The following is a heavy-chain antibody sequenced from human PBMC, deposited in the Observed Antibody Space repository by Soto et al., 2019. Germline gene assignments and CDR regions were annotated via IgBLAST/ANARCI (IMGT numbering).Heavy chain of an antibody. V-gene: IGHV3-33*01. CDR2: IRFDGSNE. CDR3: ARDGIGGTVFRGYLDX. Sequence: GGSLRLSCAVPGGIFHGYGMHWVRQAPGKGMEWVAIIRFDGSNEEYADSVKGRFTISRDNSKNTLYLQINTLGAEDTAVYHCARDGIGGTVFRGYLDXWGRGTVVTVSS. J-gene: IGHJ4*02. CDR1: GGIFHGYG. D-gene: IGHD1-7*01.